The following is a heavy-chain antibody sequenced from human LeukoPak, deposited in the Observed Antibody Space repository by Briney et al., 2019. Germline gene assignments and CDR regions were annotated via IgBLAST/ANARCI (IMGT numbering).Heavy chain of an antibody. J-gene: IGHJ4*02. CDR3: ARDCDRSGYYCY. CDR2: ISAYNGNP. Sequence: ASVKVSCKASGYSFTNYGISWVRRAPGQGLEWMGWISAYNGNPNYAQKLQGRVTMTTDTSTSTAYMELRSLRSDDTAVYYCARDCDRSGYYCYWGQGTLVTVSS. D-gene: IGHD3-22*01. CDR1: GYSFTNYG. V-gene: IGHV1-18*01.